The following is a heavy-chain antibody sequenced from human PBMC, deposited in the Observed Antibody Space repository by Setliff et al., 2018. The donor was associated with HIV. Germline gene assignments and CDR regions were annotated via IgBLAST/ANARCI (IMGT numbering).Heavy chain of an antibody. CDR3: ARVPYRSAWFSGGHDAFDI. Sequence: SETLSLTCSVSGGSVNSYHWSWIRQPPGKGLEWIGYIYKSGTTNYSPSLKSRVTISAGPSKNQFSLKLTSVTAADTAVYFCARVPYRSAWFSGGHDAFDIWGQGTMVTVSS. CDR2: IYKSGTT. D-gene: IGHD6-19*01. V-gene: IGHV4-59*08. CDR1: GGSVNSYH. J-gene: IGHJ3*02.